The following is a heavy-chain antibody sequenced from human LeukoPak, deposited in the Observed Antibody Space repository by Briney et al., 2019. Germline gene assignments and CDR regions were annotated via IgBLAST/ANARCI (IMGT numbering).Heavy chain of an antibody. CDR2: ITYSGGT. CDR3: ARHPNWFDP. J-gene: IGHJ5*02. V-gene: IGHV4-39*01. CDR1: GGSITTGNYY. Sequence: SETLSLTCTVSGGSITTGNYYWGWIRQPPGKGLECIGSITYSGGTYYNPSLESRVTISVDTSKNQLSLKVSSVTAADTAVYYCARHPNWFDPWGQGTLVTVSS.